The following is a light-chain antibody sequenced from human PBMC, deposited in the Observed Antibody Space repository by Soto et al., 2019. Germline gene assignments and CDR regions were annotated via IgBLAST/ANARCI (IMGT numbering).Light chain of an antibody. CDR1: QSVDSN. V-gene: IGKV3D-15*01. CDR3: QQYDNGPLT. Sequence: EIVMTQSPATLSVSPGERATLSCRASQSVDSNLAWYQQKPGQAPRLLIFGASTRATGIPARFSGSGSGTDFTLTISSLQSEDFGVYFCQQYDNGPLTFGGGTKVEIK. CDR2: GAS. J-gene: IGKJ4*01.